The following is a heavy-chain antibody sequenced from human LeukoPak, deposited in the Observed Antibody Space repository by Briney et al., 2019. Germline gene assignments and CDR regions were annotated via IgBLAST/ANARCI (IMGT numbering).Heavy chain of an antibody. CDR3: ASSPRRWLRLTFDY. D-gene: IGHD5-12*01. J-gene: IGHJ4*02. CDR1: GFTFSTFA. Sequence: GRSLRLSCAASGFTFSTFAMHWVRQAPGKGLEWLAVLSYDGSNNDYADSAKGRFTISRDNSKNTLYLQLSSLRTEDTAVYYCASSPRRWLRLTFDYWGQGTLVTVSS. CDR2: LSYDGSNN. V-gene: IGHV3-30-3*01.